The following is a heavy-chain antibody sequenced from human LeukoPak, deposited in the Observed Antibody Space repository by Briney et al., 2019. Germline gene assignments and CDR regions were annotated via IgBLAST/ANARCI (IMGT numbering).Heavy chain of an antibody. V-gene: IGHV4-59*12. D-gene: IGHD3-10*01. CDR3: ARGVPISPLKYYYGSGTYYMDV. CDR1: GGSISSYY. J-gene: IGHJ6*03. Sequence: MTSETLSLTCTVSGGSISSYYWSWIRQPPGKGLEWIGYIYYSGSTNYNPSLKSRVTISVDTSKNQFSLKLTSVTAADTAVYYCARGVPISPLKYYYGSGTYYMDVWGNGTTVTVSS. CDR2: IYYSGST.